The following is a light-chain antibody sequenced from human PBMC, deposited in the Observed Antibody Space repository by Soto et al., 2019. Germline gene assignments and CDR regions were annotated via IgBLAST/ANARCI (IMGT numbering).Light chain of an antibody. V-gene: IGKV1-5*03. CDR1: QTICSW. Sequence: DIQMTQSPSTLSGSVGDRVTITCRASQTICSWLAWYQQKPGKATKLLIYKASTLESGVPSRFSVSGSGTEFTLTISSLQPDDSATYYCQHYNRYSEAFGQGTKVELK. CDR2: KAS. J-gene: IGKJ1*01. CDR3: QHYNRYSEA.